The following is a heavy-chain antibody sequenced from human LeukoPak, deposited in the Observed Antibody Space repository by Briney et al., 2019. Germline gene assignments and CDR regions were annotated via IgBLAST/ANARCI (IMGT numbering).Heavy chain of an antibody. V-gene: IGHV3-74*01. CDR1: GFTFSNYR. J-gene: IGHJ4*02. D-gene: IGHD3-16*01. CDR3: VRDLILVWTPGDDFDH. Sequence: GGSLRLSCAASGFTFSNYRMHWVRQAPGKGLEWVSRINERATIISYADSVKGRFTISRENARNTLYLQMNSLTAEDTAVYYCVRDLILVWTPGDDFDHWGQGTLVTVSS. CDR2: INERATII.